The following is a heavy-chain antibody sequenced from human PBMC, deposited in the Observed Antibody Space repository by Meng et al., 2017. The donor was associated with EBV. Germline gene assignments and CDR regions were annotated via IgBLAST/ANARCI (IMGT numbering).Heavy chain of an antibody. V-gene: IGHV3-73*01. CDR1: GFIFRDSG. CDR3: WGDLNYGSY. Sequence: EGHRVGVGGALVQPGGSLKLSCGASGFIFRDSGMHWVRQASGKGLEWVGRVETKASKYATAYAASVKGRFSVSRDDSKNMVFLEMNSLKTEDTARYYCWGDLNYGSYWGQGTLVTVSS. D-gene: IGHD3-16*01. CDR2: VETKASKYAT. J-gene: IGHJ4*02.